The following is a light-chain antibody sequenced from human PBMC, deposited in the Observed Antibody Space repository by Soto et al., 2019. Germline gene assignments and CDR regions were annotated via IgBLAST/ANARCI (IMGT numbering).Light chain of an antibody. CDR3: QQYNSYSYT. Sequence: DIQMTQSPSTLSASVGDRVTITCRASQSISTWLAWYQQIPGKAPKLLIYDASTLESGVPSRFSGSGSGTEFTLTISSLQPGDYATYFCQQYNSYSYTFGQGTKLEIK. CDR1: QSISTW. CDR2: DAS. V-gene: IGKV1-5*01. J-gene: IGKJ2*01.